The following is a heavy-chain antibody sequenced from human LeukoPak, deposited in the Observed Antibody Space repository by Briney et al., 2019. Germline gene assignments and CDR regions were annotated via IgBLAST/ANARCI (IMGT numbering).Heavy chain of an antibody. CDR2: INPNSGGA. CDR3: ARAYGPSLWFGDHWFDP. J-gene: IGHJ5*02. Sequence: ASVKVSCKASGYTFTEYYMHWVRQAPGQGLEWMGWINPNSGGANYAENFQGRVTMTRDTSISTAYMELSSLRYDDTAVYYCARAYGPSLWFGDHWFDPWGQGTLVTVSS. V-gene: IGHV1-2*02. CDR1: GYTFTEYY. D-gene: IGHD3-10*01.